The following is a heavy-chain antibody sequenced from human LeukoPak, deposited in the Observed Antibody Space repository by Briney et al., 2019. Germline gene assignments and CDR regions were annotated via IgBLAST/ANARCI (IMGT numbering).Heavy chain of an antibody. CDR1: GYTFTNYY. CDR2: INPSGGNT. Sequence: ASVKLSCKASGYTFTNYYMHWVRQAPGQGLEWMGRINPSGGNTDYAQKFQGRVTMTRDTSTSTVYMELSSLISEDAAVYYCVSYSSGYYFDYWGQGTLVTVSS. J-gene: IGHJ4*02. V-gene: IGHV1-46*01. CDR3: VSYSSGYYFDY. D-gene: IGHD6-25*01.